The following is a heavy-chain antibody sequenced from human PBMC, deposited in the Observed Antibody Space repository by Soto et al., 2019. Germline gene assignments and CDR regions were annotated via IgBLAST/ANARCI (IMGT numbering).Heavy chain of an antibody. J-gene: IGHJ4*02. CDR3: ARGPVLRYFDWLSD. D-gene: IGHD3-9*01. Sequence: ASVKVSCKASGYTFTSYAMHWVRQAPGQRLEWMGWINAGNGNTKYSQKFQGRVTITRDTSASTAFMELSSLRSEDTAVYYCARGPVLRYFDWLSDWGQGTLVTSPQ. V-gene: IGHV1-3*01. CDR2: INAGNGNT. CDR1: GYTFTSYA.